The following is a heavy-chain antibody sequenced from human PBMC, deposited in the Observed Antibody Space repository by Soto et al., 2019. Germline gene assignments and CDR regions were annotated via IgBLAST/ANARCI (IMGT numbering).Heavy chain of an antibody. D-gene: IGHD2-21*02. V-gene: IGHV3-11*01. CDR1: GFTFNDFY. CDR3: ARDMSYGDFGRNWFDP. CDR2: INNRGDDI. Sequence: QLHLVESGGGLVKPGGSLRLSCAASGFTFNDFYMIWFRQAPGRGLEWLAYINNRGDDIYYADSVMGRFTISRDNGKNSLYLQMNSLRVEDTALYFCARDMSYGDFGRNWFDPWGQGTPVTVSA. J-gene: IGHJ5*02.